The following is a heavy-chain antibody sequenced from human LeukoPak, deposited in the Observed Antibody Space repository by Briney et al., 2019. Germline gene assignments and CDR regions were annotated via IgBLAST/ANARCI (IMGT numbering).Heavy chain of an antibody. CDR1: GGSISSYY. Sequence: PSETLSLTCTVSGGSISSYYWSWIRQPAGKGLEWIGRIYTSGSTNYNPSLKSRVTISVDTSKNQFSLKLSSVTAADTAVYYCARVPHYYDFWSGYQYYFDYWGQGTLVTVSS. CDR2: IYTSGST. CDR3: ARVPHYYDFWSGYQYYFDY. V-gene: IGHV4-4*07. J-gene: IGHJ4*02. D-gene: IGHD3-3*01.